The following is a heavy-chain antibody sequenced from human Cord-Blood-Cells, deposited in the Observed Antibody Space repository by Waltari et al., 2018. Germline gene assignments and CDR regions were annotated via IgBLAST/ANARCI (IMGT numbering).Heavy chain of an antibody. V-gene: IGHV4-59*01. D-gene: IGHD6-19*01. CDR2: NYYSGST. Sequence: QVQLQESDPGLVKPSETLSLTCTVSGGSISSYYWRWIRQPPGKGLEWIGYNYYSGSTNYNHSLKSRVTISVDTSKNQFSLKLSSVTAADTAVYYCARGGSGQWLVRSAFDIWGQGTMVTVSS. CDR3: ARGGSGQWLVRSAFDI. CDR1: GGSISSYY. J-gene: IGHJ3*02.